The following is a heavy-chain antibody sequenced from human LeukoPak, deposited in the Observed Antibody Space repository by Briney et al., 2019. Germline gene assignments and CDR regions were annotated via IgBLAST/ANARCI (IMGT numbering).Heavy chain of an antibody. Sequence: PGGSLRLSCAASGFTFSSYWMSWVRQAPGKGLEWVANIKQDGSEKYYVDSVKGRFTISRDDAKNSLYLQMNSLRAEDTAVCYCARDRLLTIGAFDIWGQGTMVTVSS. CDR2: IKQDGSEK. V-gene: IGHV3-7*01. D-gene: IGHD3-16*01. CDR1: GFTFSSYW. CDR3: ARDRLLTIGAFDI. J-gene: IGHJ3*02.